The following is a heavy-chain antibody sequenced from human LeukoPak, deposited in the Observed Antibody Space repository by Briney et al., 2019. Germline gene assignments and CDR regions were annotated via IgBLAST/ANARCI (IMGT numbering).Heavy chain of an antibody. J-gene: IGHJ2*01. CDR1: GDSVSSNSAA. Sequence: SQTLSLTCAISGDSVSSNSAAWNWIRQSPSRGLEWLGRTYYRSKWYNDYAVSVKSRITINPDTSKNQFSLQLNSVTPEDTAVYYCAREGAEYSSGWGRSYWYFDLWGRGTLVTVSS. D-gene: IGHD6-25*01. CDR2: TYYRSKWYN. CDR3: AREGAEYSSGWGRSYWYFDL. V-gene: IGHV6-1*01.